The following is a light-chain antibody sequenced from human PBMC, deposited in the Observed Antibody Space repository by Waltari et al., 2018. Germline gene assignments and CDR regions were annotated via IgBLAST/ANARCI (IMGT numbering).Light chain of an antibody. CDR1: QNLLSSSNNNNC. CDR2: WAS. Sequence: DIVMTQSPDSLAVSLGERATINCKSSQNLLSSSNNNNCLAWYQQKPGQPPNLLIYWASTRQSGVPDRFSGSGSGTDFTLTISSLQAEDVAVYYCQQYYSTPQTFGQGTKVEIK. J-gene: IGKJ1*01. V-gene: IGKV4-1*01. CDR3: QQYYSTPQT.